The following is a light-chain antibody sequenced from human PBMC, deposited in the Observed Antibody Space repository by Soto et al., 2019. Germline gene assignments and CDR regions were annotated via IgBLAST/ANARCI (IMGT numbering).Light chain of an antibody. J-gene: IGKJ1*01. CDR1: QSLLHSNGYNY. V-gene: IGKV2-28*01. Sequence: DIVMTQSPLSLPVTPGEPASISCRSSQSLLHSNGYNYLDWYLQKPGQSPRLLIYLGSNRASGVPDRFSGSGSGTDFTLKIGRVEAEDVGVYYCMQALQTPTFGQGTKVDIK. CDR2: LGS. CDR3: MQALQTPT.